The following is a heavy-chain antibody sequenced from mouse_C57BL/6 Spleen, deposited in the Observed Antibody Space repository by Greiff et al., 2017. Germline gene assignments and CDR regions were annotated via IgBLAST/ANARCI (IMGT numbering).Heavy chain of an antibody. V-gene: IGHV1-61*01. J-gene: IGHJ3*01. CDR3: ARQGYGSSPFAY. CDR2: IYPSDSET. CDR1: GYTFTSYW. Sequence: QVQLQQPGAELVRPGSSVKLSCKASGYTFTSYWMDWVKQRPGQGLEWIGNIYPSDSETHYNQKFKDKATLTVAKSSSTAYMQLSSLTSEDSAVYYCARQGYGSSPFAYWGQGTLVTVSA. D-gene: IGHD1-1*01.